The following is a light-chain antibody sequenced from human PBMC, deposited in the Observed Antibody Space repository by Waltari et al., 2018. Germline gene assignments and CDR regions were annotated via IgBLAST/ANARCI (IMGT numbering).Light chain of an antibody. V-gene: IGKV4-1*01. Sequence: DIVLTQSPDSLAVSLGEWATINFKSSQSVLHRSNSMNYLAWYQQKPGQTPKLLIYWSATRESGVPDRFSGSGSGTEFTLTINSLQAEDVAVYYCQQYYSTIFSVGPGTKVDIK. CDR2: WSA. J-gene: IGKJ3*01. CDR1: QSVLHRSNSMNY. CDR3: QQYYSTIFS.